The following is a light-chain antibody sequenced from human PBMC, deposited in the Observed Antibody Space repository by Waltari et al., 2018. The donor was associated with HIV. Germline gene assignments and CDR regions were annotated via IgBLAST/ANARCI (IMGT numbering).Light chain of an antibody. J-gene: IGLJ2*01. Sequence: QSAMTQPASVSGSPGPSITISRPVTSSHHSAMSQLPPGNAPKLLIYEVSKRPSWVSDRFSASKSGNTASLTISGLQAEDEADYHCCSYVGVVNSFVLFGGGTKLTVL. V-gene: IGLV2-23*02. CDR3: CSYVGVVNSFVL. CDR2: EVS. CDR1: SSHH.